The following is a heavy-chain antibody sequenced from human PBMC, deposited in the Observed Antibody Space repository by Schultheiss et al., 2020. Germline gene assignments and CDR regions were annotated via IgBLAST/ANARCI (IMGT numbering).Heavy chain of an antibody. Sequence: SVKVSFKASGGTFSSYAISWVRQAPGQGLEWMGRIIPIRGIPNYAQKFQGRVTITADTSTVYMELSSLRSEDTAVYYCARLYCSSASCYQSYGLDVWGQGTTVTLSS. D-gene: IGHD2-2*01. CDR3: ARLYCSSASCYQSYGLDV. J-gene: IGHJ6*02. V-gene: IGHV1-69*04. CDR1: GGTFSSYA. CDR2: IIPIRGIP.